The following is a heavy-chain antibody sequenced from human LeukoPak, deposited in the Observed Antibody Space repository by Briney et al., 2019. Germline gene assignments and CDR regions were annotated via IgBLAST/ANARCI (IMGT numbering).Heavy chain of an antibody. CDR1: GGSISSYY. D-gene: IGHD2-2*01. J-gene: IGHJ3*02. CDR3: ARDVYQLLSSGAFDI. CDR2: IYTSGST. Sequence: PSETLSLTCTVSGGSISSYYWSWIRQPAGKGLEWIGRIYTSGSTNYNPSLRSRVTMSVDTSKNQFSLKLSSVTAADTAVYYCARDVYQLLSSGAFDIWGQGTMVTVSS. V-gene: IGHV4-4*07.